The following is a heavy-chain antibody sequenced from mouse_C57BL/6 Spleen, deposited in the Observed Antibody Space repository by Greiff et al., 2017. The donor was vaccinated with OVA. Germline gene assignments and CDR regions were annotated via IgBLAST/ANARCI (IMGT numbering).Heavy chain of an antibody. CDR1: GFSLTSYG. CDR3: ARGYYVVPYWYFDV. V-gene: IGHV2-2*01. J-gene: IGHJ1*03. CDR2: IWSGGST. D-gene: IGHD1-1*01. Sequence: VQLQESGPGLVQPSQSLSITCTVSGFSLTSYGVHWVRQSPGQGLEWLGVIWSGGSTDYNAAFISRLSISKDNSKSQVFLKMNSLQADDTAIYYCARGYYVVPYWYFDVWGTGTTVTVSS.